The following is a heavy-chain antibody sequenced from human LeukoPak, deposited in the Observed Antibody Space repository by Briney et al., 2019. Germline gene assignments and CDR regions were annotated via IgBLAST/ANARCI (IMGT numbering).Heavy chain of an antibody. CDR3: ARDIPLPDIVATAYPGYYFDY. J-gene: IGHJ4*02. Sequence: ASVKVSCKVSGYTFTGYYMHWVRQAPGQGLEWMGIINPSGGSTSYAQKFQGRVTMTRDMSTSTVCMELSSLRSEDTAVYYCARDIPLPDIVATAYPGYYFDYWGQGTLVTVSS. V-gene: IGHV1-46*01. CDR1: GYTFTGYY. CDR2: INPSGGST. D-gene: IGHD5-12*01.